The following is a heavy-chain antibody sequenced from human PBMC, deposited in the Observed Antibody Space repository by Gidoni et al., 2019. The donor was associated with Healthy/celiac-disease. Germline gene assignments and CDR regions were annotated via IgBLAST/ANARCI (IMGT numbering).Heavy chain of an antibody. V-gene: IGHV4-39*02. Sequence: QLQLQESGPGLVKPSETLSLTCTVSGGSISSSSYYWGWIRQPPGKGLEWIGSIYYSGSTYYNPSLKSRVTISVDTSKNQFSLKLSSVTAADTAVYYCAREGFTWIQLWSLFDYWGQGTLVTVSS. J-gene: IGHJ4*02. D-gene: IGHD5-18*01. CDR2: IYYSGST. CDR3: AREGFTWIQLWSLFDY. CDR1: GGSISSSSYY.